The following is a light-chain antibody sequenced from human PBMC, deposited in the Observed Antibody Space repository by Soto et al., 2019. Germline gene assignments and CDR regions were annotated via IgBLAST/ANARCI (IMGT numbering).Light chain of an antibody. J-gene: IGKJ3*01. Sequence: AIQLTQSPSYLSAYVGDSVSITCRASQGISSALAWYQQKPGRAPKLLIYDASSLEGGVPSRFSGSRSGTDFTLTVSSLQPEDFATYHCQQFDDYPFTFGPGTKVDIK. CDR3: QQFDDYPFT. CDR1: QGISSA. CDR2: DAS. V-gene: IGKV1D-13*01.